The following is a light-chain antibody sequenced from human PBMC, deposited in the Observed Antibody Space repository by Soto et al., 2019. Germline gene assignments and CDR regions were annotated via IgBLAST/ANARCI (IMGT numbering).Light chain of an antibody. J-gene: IGKJ1*01. Sequence: ESVLTQSPGILSLSPGERATLSCRASQSVSSSYLAWYQQKPGQAPRLVIYGASSRATGIPDRFSGSGSGTDFTLTISRLEPEDFAVYSCQQYGSSPTFGQGTKVDIK. V-gene: IGKV3-20*01. CDR3: QQYGSSPT. CDR2: GAS. CDR1: QSVSSSY.